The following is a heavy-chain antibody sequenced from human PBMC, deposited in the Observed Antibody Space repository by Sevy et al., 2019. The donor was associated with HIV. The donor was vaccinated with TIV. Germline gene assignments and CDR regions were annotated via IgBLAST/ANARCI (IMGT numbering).Heavy chain of an antibody. CDR2: IYSGGST. V-gene: IGHV3-53*01. D-gene: IGHD5-18*01. Sequence: GGSLRLSCAASGFTVSSNYMSWVRQAPGKGLEWVSVIYSGGSTYYADSVKGRFTISRDNSKNTLYLQMNSLRAEDTAVYYCARSSDEVDTAMHYYYYYYGMDVWGQGTTVTVSS. CDR1: GFTVSSNY. J-gene: IGHJ6*02. CDR3: ARSSDEVDTAMHYYYYYYGMDV.